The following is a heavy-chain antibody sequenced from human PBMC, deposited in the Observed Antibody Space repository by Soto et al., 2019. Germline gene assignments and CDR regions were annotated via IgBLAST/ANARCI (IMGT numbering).Heavy chain of an antibody. CDR1: GFTFSNYA. V-gene: IGHV3-48*02. Sequence: EVQLVESGGGLVQPGGSLRLSCAASGFTFSNYAMNWVRQAPGKGLEWVSYISHKSSAIYHADSVKGRFTISRDNAKNSLYLQTNSLRDEDTAVYYCARDPYPSTTVTIMDYWGQGTLVTVSS. D-gene: IGHD4-17*01. CDR2: ISHKSSAI. CDR3: ARDPYPSTTVTIMDY. J-gene: IGHJ4*02.